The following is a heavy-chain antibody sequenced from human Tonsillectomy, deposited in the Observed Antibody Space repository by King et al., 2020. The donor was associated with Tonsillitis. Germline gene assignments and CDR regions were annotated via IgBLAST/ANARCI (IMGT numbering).Heavy chain of an antibody. V-gene: IGHV4-59*01. CDR2: IYYSGST. CDR1: GGSISSYY. D-gene: IGHD3-22*01. J-gene: IGHJ4*02. CDR3: ARGWRLNPIYYDSSGYPPPPLDY. Sequence: VQLQESGPGLVKPSETLSLTCTVSGGSISSYYWSWIRQPPGKGLEWIGYIYYSGSTNYNPSLKSRVTISVDTSKNQFSLKLSSVTAADTAVYYFARGWRLNPIYYDSSGYPPPPLDYWGQGTLVTVSS.